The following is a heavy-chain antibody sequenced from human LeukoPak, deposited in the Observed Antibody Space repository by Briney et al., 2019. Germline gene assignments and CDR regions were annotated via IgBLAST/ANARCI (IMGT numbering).Heavy chain of an antibody. CDR1: GGSISSYY. D-gene: IGHD2-2*01. V-gene: IGHV4-4*07. CDR3: ARDLYCSSTSCYRFDP. J-gene: IGHJ5*02. CDR2: LFTSGST. Sequence: SETLSLTCTVSGGSISSYYWSWIRQPAGKGLEWIGRLFTSGSTNYNPSLKSRVTMSVDTSKNQFSLKLSSVTAADTAVYYCARDLYCSSTSCYRFDPWGQGTLVTVSS.